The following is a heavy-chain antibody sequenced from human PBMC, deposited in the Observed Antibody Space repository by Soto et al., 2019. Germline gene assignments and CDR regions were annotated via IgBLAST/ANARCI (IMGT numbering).Heavy chain of an antibody. Sequence: ASVKVSCKASGYTFTRYGVSWVRQAPGQGLEWMGWISGDNGDTNSAQSRQGRVTMTRDPSTSTVYMELRGLRSDDTAVYYCARDGASSSRGRAFDIWGQGTMVTVSS. J-gene: IGHJ3*02. CDR2: ISGDNGDT. D-gene: IGHD2-2*01. V-gene: IGHV1-18*01. CDR3: ARDGASSSRGRAFDI. CDR1: GYTFTRYG.